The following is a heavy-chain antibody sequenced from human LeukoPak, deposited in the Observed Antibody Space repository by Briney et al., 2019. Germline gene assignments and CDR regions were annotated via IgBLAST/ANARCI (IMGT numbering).Heavy chain of an antibody. D-gene: IGHD3-10*01. CDR3: ARDGLITMVRGVRISRYYYGMDV. J-gene: IGHJ6*02. CDR1: GFTFSSYG. CDR2: IWYDGSNK. Sequence: GRSLRLSCAASGFTFSSYGMHWVRQAPGKGLEWVAVIWYDGSNKYYADSVKGRFTISRDNSKNTLYLQMNSLRAEDTAVYYCARDGLITMVRGVRISRYYYGMDVWGQGTTVTVSS. V-gene: IGHV3-33*01.